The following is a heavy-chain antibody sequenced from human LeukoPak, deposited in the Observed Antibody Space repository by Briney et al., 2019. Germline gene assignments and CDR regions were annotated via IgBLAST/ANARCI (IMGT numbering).Heavy chain of an antibody. V-gene: IGHV3-21*01. CDR1: GFTFSSYS. CDR2: ISSSSSYI. D-gene: IGHD2-15*01. J-gene: IGHJ6*04. Sequence: GGSLRLPCAASGFTFSSYSMNWVRQAPGKGLEWVSSISSSSSYISYADSVKGRFTISRDNAKNSLYLQMNSLRAEDTAVYYCARGCSGGSCPTGPMDVWGKGTTVTVSS. CDR3: ARGCSGGSCPTGPMDV.